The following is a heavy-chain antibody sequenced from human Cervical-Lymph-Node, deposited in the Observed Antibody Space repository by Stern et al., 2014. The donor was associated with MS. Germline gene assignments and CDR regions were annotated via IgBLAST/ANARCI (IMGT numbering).Heavy chain of an antibody. CDR1: GYTFTDYY. J-gene: IGHJ3*02. Sequence: VQLVESGAEVKKPGASVKVSCKASGYTFTDYYMHWVRKAPGQGLEWMGWINPNSGGTNYAQKFQGWVTMTRDTSLSTTYMDLSRLRSDDTAVYYCARGRRSSGWSPPDAFDIWGQGTMVSVSS. V-gene: IGHV1-2*04. D-gene: IGHD6-19*01. CDR2: INPNSGGT. CDR3: ARGRRSSGWSPPDAFDI.